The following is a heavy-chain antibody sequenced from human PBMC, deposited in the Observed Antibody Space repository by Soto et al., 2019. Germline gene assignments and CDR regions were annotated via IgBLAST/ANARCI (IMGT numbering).Heavy chain of an antibody. D-gene: IGHD3-10*01. CDR3: AREGILLWFGEFYYFDY. V-gene: IGHV3-72*01. J-gene: IGHJ4*02. Sequence: GGSLRLSCAASGFTFSDHYMDWVRQAPGKGLEWVGRTRNKANSYTTEYAASVKGRFTISRDDSKNSLYLQMNSLKTEDTAVYYCAREGILLWFGEFYYFDYWGQGTLVTVSS. CDR2: TRNKANSYTT. CDR1: GFTFSDHY.